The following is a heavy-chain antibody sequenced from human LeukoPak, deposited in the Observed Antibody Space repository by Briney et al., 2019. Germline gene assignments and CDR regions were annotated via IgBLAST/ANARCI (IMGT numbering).Heavy chain of an antibody. V-gene: IGHV4-34*01. D-gene: IGHD6-6*01. J-gene: IGHJ4*02. Sequence: PSETLSLTCAVYGGSFSGYYWSWIRQPPGKGLEWIGEINHSGSTNYNPSLKSRVTISVDMSKNQFSLKLSSVTAADTAVYYCARGGQYSSSYDYWGQGTLVTVSS. CDR3: ARGGQYSSSYDY. CDR1: GGSFSGYY. CDR2: INHSGST.